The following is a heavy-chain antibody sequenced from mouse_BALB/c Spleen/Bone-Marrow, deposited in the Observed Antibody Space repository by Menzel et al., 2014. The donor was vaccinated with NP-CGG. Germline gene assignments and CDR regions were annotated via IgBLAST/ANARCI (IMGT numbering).Heavy chain of an antibody. CDR1: GYTFTSYW. Sequence: QVQLQQSGAELAKPGASVKMSCKAPGYTFTSYWMHWVKQRPGQGLEWIGYINPSTGYTEYNQKFKDKATLTADKSSSTAYMQLSSLTSEDSAVYYCATGYYFDYWGQGTTLTVSS. D-gene: IGHD4-1*01. CDR2: INPSTGYT. CDR3: ATGYYFDY. V-gene: IGHV1-7*01. J-gene: IGHJ2*01.